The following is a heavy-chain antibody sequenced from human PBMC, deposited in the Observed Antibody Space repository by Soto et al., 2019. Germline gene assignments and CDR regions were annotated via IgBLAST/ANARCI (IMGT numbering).Heavy chain of an antibody. D-gene: IGHD3-10*01. CDR1: GDSVTSVSDY. Sequence: SETLSLTCTVSGDSVTSVSDYWSWIRQPPGKGLEWIGYIYYSGSADYNPSLGSRVTISIDTSKNQFSLKLTSVTAADTAVYYCARGVGFGYYYYHMDLWGQGATVTVSS. CDR3: ARGVGFGYYYYHMDL. J-gene: IGHJ6*02. CDR2: IYYSGSA. V-gene: IGHV4-61*01.